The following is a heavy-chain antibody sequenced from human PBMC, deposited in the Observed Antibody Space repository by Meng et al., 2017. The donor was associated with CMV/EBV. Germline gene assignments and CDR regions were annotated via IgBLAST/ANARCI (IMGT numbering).Heavy chain of an antibody. V-gene: IGHV4-31*03. D-gene: IGHD3-3*01. J-gene: IGHJ6*02. CDR1: GGSISSGGYY. CDR3: ARARLGSGYPYYYYGMDV. CDR2: IYYSGST. Sequence: LRLSCTVSGGSISSGGYYWSWIRQHPGKGLEWIGYIYYSGSTYYTPSLKSRVTISVDTSKNQFSLKLSSVTAADTAVYYCARARLGSGYPYYYYGMDVWGQGTTVTVSS.